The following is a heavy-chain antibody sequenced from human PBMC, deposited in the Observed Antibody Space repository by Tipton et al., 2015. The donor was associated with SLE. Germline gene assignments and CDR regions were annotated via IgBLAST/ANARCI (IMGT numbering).Heavy chain of an antibody. CDR1: GYTFTSYG. D-gene: IGHD6-19*01. CDR2: ISTYNGNT. J-gene: IGHJ4*02. V-gene: IGHV1-18*01. Sequence: QLVQSGAEVKNPGASVKVSCKASGYTFTSYGISWVRQAPGQGLEWMGWISTYNGNTDYAQKLQGRVTMTTDISTSTAYMELRSLRSEDTAVYYCAIAVAGTLFFDYWGQGALVTVSS. CDR3: AIAVAGTLFFDY.